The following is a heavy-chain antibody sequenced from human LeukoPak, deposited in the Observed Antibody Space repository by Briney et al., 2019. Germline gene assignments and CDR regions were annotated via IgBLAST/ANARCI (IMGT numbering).Heavy chain of an antibody. CDR1: GFTFSSYA. Sequence: GGSLRLSCAASGFTFSSYAMHWVRQAPGKGLEWVAVISYDGSNKYYADSVKGRFTISRDNSKNTLYLQMNSLRAEDTAVYYCARAYYDSSGYYWAGAFDIWGQGTMVTVSS. CDR3: ARAYYDSSGYYWAGAFDI. V-gene: IGHV3-30*14. D-gene: IGHD3-22*01. CDR2: ISYDGSNK. J-gene: IGHJ3*02.